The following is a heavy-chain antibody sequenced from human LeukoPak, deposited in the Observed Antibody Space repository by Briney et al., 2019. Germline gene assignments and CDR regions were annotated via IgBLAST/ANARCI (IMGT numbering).Heavy chain of an antibody. J-gene: IGHJ5*02. Sequence: GGSLRLSCAASGFTFSSYAMSWVRQAPGKGLEWVAVISYDGSNKYYADSVKGRFTFSRDNSKNTLYLQMNSLRAEDTAVYYCAKDRRSSGWLDWFDPWGQGTLVTVSS. CDR2: ISYDGSNK. D-gene: IGHD6-19*01. CDR3: AKDRRSSGWLDWFDP. CDR1: GFTFSSYA. V-gene: IGHV3-30*18.